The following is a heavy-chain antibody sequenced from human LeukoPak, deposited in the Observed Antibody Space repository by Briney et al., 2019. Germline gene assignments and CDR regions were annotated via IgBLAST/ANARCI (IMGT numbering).Heavy chain of an antibody. CDR3: ARDSYDYGDTHSENNDY. V-gene: IGHV3-30*02. CDR2: IRYDGSNK. CDR1: GFTFSSYG. D-gene: IGHD4-17*01. J-gene: IGHJ4*02. Sequence: PGGSLRLSCAASGFTFSSYGMHWVRQAPGKGLEWVAFIRYDGSNKYYADSVKGRFTISRDNAKNSLYLQMNSLRAEDTAVYYCARDSYDYGDTHSENNDYWGQGTLVTVSS.